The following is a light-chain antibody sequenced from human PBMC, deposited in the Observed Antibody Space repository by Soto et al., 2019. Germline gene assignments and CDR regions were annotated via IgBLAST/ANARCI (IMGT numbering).Light chain of an antibody. CDR3: QQYSTPAT. V-gene: IGKV4-1*01. CDR2: WSS. Sequence: DIVMTQSPDSLAVSLGERATLNCKSSQSVLYNANNKNYLAWYQKKPGQPPKLLIYWSSTRESGVPDRFSGSGSGTDFPLTISSLQAEDVAVYYCQQYSTPATFGPGTKVDIK. CDR1: QSVLYNANNKNY. J-gene: IGKJ3*01.